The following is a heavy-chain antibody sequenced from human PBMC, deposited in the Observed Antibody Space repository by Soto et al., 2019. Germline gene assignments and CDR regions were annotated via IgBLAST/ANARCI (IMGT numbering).Heavy chain of an antibody. D-gene: IGHD5-18*01. Sequence: GGSLRLSCAASGFTFSSYAMHWVRQAPGKGLEWVAVISYDGSNKYYADSVKGRFTISRDNSKNTLYVQMNSLRAEDTAVYYCARHGYNYGGGYFDYWGQGTLVTVSS. V-gene: IGHV3-30-3*01. CDR3: ARHGYNYGGGYFDY. CDR1: GFTFSSYA. CDR2: ISYDGSNK. J-gene: IGHJ4*02.